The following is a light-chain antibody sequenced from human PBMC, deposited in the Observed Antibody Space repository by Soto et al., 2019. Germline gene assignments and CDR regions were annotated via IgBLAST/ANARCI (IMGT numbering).Light chain of an antibody. J-gene: IGKJ4*01. V-gene: IGKV1-33*01. CDR2: DTS. CDR3: QQYDNLPLT. CDR1: HDISDY. Sequence: DIQLTQSPSSLSASVGDRVTLTCQANHDISDYLNWYQQKPGKAPNLLIYDTSNLKTGVPSRFSGSGSGTDFTLTINNLQPEDVATYYCQQYDNLPLTFGGGTKVEIK.